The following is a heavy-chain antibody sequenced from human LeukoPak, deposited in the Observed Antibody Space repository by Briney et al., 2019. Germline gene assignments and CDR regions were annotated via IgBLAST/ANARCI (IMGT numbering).Heavy chain of an antibody. J-gene: IGHJ5*02. D-gene: IGHD4-17*01. V-gene: IGHV1-69*02. Sequence: RASVKVSCKASGGTFSSYTISWVRQAPGQGVEWMGRIIPILGIANYAQKFQGRVTITADKSTSTAYMELSSLRSEDTAVYYCARVTTVTTEGLDWFDPWGQGTLVTVSS. CDR3: ARVTTVTTEGLDWFDP. CDR1: GGTFSSYT. CDR2: IIPILGIA.